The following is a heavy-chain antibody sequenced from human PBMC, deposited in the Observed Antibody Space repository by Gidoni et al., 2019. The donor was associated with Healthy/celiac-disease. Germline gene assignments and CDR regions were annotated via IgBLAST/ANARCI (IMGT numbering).Heavy chain of an antibody. D-gene: IGHD3-10*01. CDR3: ARGLANYYGSGSYKY. CDR2: INHSGST. J-gene: IGHJ4*02. V-gene: IGHV4-34*01. Sequence: QVQLQQWGAGLLKPSETLSLNCAVYGGSFSGYYWSWIRQPPGKGLEWIGEINHSGSTNYNPSLKSRVTISVDTSKNQFSLKLSSVTAADTAVYYCARGLANYYGSGSYKYWGQGTLVTVSS. CDR1: GGSFSGYY.